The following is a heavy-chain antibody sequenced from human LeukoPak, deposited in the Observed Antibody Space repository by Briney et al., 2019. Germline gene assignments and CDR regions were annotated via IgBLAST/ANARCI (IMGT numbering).Heavy chain of an antibody. CDR1: GYTFTSYA. Sequence: ASVKVSCKASGYTFTSYAMHWVRQAPGQRLEWMGWINAGNGNTKYSQKFQGRVTITRDTSASTAYMELSSLRSEDTAVYYCARGKGGYLYFDYWGQGTLVTVSS. J-gene: IGHJ4*02. CDR3: ARGKGGYLYFDY. V-gene: IGHV1-3*01. D-gene: IGHD5-12*01. CDR2: INAGNGNT.